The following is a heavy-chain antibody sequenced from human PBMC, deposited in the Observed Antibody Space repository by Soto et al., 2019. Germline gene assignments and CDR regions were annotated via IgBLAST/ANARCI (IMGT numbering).Heavy chain of an antibody. CDR3: AREAIVVVPAAILPPYYYYYMDV. CDR2: IYYSGST. V-gene: IGHV4-59*01. J-gene: IGHJ6*03. D-gene: IGHD2-2*01. CDR1: GGSISSYY. Sequence: QVQLQESGPGLVKPSETLSLTCTVSGGSISSYYWSWIRQPPGKGLEWIGYIYYSGSTNYNPSLKSRVTISVDTSKNQFSLKLSSVTAADTAVYYCAREAIVVVPAAILPPYYYYYMDVWGKGTTVTVSS.